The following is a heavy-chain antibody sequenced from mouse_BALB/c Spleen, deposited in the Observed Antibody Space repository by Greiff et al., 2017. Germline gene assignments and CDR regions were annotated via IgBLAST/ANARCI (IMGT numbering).Heavy chain of an antibody. J-gene: IGHJ2*01. CDR2: IYPSDSYT. Sequence: VKLQQPGAELVRPGASVKLSCKASGYTFTSYWINWVKQRPGQGLEWIGNIYPSDSYTNYNQKFKDKATLTVDKSSSTAYMQLSSLTSEDSAVYYCARGGYGNYFDYWGQGTTLTVSS. CDR3: ARGGYGNYFDY. D-gene: IGHD1-1*01. CDR1: GYTFTSYW. V-gene: IGHV1-69*02.